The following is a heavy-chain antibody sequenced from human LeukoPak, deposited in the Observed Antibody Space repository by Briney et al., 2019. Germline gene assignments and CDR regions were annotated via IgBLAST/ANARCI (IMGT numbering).Heavy chain of an antibody. V-gene: IGHV3-23*01. D-gene: IGHD6-19*01. CDR3: AKDSSDSSGWEIDY. J-gene: IGHJ4*02. CDR1: GFTFSSYA. Sequence: GGSLRLSCAASGFTFSSYAMSWVRQAPGKGLEWVSAISGSGGSTYYAGSVKGRFTISRDNSKNTLYLQMNSLRAEDTAVYYCAKDSSDSSGWEIDYWGQGTLVTVSS. CDR2: ISGSGGST.